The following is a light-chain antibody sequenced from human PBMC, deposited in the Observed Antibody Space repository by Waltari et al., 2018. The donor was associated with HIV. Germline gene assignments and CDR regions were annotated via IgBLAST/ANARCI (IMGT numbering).Light chain of an antibody. CDR1: QSILYSSDNRNY. CDR2: WAS. CDR3: QQYFRIPPT. J-gene: IGKJ4*01. V-gene: IGKV4-1*01. Sequence: DIVITQSPDSLPVSLGERATINCTSSQSILYSSDNRNYLAWYQQKARQPPNLLISWASTRESGVPDRFSASGSGTDFTLTITRLQAEDVAIYHCQQYFRIPPTFGGGTKVEIK.